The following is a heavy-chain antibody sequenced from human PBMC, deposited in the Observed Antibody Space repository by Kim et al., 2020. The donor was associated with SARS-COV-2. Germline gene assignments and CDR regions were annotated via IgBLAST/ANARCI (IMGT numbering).Heavy chain of an antibody. J-gene: IGHJ4*02. CDR3: GSRRYTGTYYYFDY. Sequence: YAASVKGRFTCARDHARSTVYLQLTSLRAEDTAVYCCGSRRYTGTYYYFDYWGQGTLVTVSS. D-gene: IGHD1-26*01. V-gene: IGHV3-74*01.